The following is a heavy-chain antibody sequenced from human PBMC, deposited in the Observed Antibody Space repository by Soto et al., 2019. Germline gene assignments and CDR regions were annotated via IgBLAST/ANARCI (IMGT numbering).Heavy chain of an antibody. CDR3: ARGFHSSALFSRYTKFDN. CDR2: INHSGNT. CDR1: GGSFRGYY. J-gene: IGHJ4*02. Sequence: PSETLSLTCAVYGGSFRGYYWTWLRPPPGKGLEWIGEINHSGNTNYNPSLKSRVTISLDMSKNQFSLKLRSVTAADTAVYYCARGFHSSALFSRYTKFDNWGEGNLVTVSS. D-gene: IGHD6-6*01. V-gene: IGHV4-34*01.